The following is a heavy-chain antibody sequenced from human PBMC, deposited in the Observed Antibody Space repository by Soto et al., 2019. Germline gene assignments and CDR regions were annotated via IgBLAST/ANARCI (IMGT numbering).Heavy chain of an antibody. V-gene: IGHV3-43*01. J-gene: IGHJ4*02. CDR3: AKEKHDASWTSFDY. CDR1: GFTFDDFS. D-gene: IGHD2-2*01. Sequence: ESVGVVVQPGGSLRLSCAASGFTFDDFSMHWVRQAPGKGLEWVSLIGRDGIYTYYADSVKGRFTISRDNSKNSLYLQMNSLTTEDTAFYFCAKEKHDASWTSFDYWGQGTLVTVSS. CDR2: IGRDGIYT.